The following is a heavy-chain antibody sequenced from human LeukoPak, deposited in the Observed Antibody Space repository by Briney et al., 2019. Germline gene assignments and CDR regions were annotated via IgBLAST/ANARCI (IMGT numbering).Heavy chain of an antibody. CDR3: AKRVYDSSGYYYGSYYYYGMDV. D-gene: IGHD3-22*01. CDR1: GFTFSSYG. J-gene: IGHJ6*02. Sequence: GRSLRLSCAASGFTFSSYGMHWVRQAPGKGLEWVAVISYDGSNKYYADSVKGRFTISRDNSKNTLYLQMNSLRAEDTAVYYCAKRVYDSSGYYYGSYYYYGMDVWGQGTTVTVSS. CDR2: ISYDGSNK. V-gene: IGHV3-30*18.